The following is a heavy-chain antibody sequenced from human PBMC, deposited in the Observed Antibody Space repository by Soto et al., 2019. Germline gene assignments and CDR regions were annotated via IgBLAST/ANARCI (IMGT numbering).Heavy chain of an antibody. D-gene: IGHD3-22*01. Sequence: GGSLRLSCAASGFTFSNAWMSWDRQAPGKGLEWVGRIKSKTDGGTTDYAAPVKGRFTISRDDSKNTLYLQMNSLKTEDTAVYYCTTDRYYDSSGYYYADFDYWGQGTLVTVSS. CDR1: GFTFSNAW. J-gene: IGHJ4*02. CDR3: TTDRYYDSSGYYYADFDY. V-gene: IGHV3-15*01. CDR2: IKSKTDGGTT.